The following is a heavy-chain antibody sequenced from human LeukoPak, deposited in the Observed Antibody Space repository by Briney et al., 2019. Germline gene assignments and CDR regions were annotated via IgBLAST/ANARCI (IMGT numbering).Heavy chain of an antibody. CDR1: GFTFSDYY. V-gene: IGHV3-11*04. D-gene: IGHD2-15*01. CDR3: ARVRRGYCSGGSCYSTYYYYYMDV. CDR2: ISSSGSTI. Sequence: GGSLRLSCAASGFTFSDYYMSWIRQAPGKGLEWVSYISSSGSTIYYADSVKGRFTISRDNAKNSLYLQMNSLRAEDTAVYYCARVRRGYCSGGSCYSTYYYYYMDVWGKGTTVTISS. J-gene: IGHJ6*03.